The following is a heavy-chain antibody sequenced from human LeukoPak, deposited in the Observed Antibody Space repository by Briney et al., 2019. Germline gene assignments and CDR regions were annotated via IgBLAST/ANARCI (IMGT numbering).Heavy chain of an antibody. CDR3: ARSDYNDYRGLGF. CDR2: IIPSSGST. D-gene: IGHD4-11*01. J-gene: IGHJ4*02. CDR1: GYTFTSYY. Sequence: GASVKVSCKASGYTFTSYYMHWMRQAPGQGLGWMGIIIPSSGSTTYAQKFQGRVTMTRDTSTSTVYMELSSLTSNDTAVYFCARSDYNDYRGLGFWGQGTLVTVSS. V-gene: IGHV1-46*01.